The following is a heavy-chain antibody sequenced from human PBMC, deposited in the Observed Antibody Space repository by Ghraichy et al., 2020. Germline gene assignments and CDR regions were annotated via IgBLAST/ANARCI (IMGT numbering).Heavy chain of an antibody. D-gene: IGHD4-23*01. CDR1: GGSFSGYY. J-gene: IGHJ6*02. CDR3: ARRWADRPGSVRMDV. Sequence: SETLSLTCAVYGGSFSGYYWSWIRQPPGKGLEWIGEINHSGSTNYNPSLKSRVTISVDTSKNQFSLKLSSVTAADTAVYYCARRWADRPGSVRMDVWGQGTTVTVSS. CDR2: INHSGST. V-gene: IGHV4-34*01.